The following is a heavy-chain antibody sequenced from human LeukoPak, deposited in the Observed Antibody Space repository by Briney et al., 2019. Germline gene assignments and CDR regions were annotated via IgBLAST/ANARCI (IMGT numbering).Heavy chain of an antibody. CDR3: ARAAEMATILA. J-gene: IGHJ5*02. Sequence: GGSLRLSCAASGFTFSSYSMNWVRQAPGKGLEWVSSISSSSSYIYYADSVKGRFTISRDNAKNSLYLQMNSLRAEDTAVYYCARAAEMATILAWGQGTLVTVSS. D-gene: IGHD5-24*01. CDR2: ISSSSSYI. CDR1: GFTFSSYS. V-gene: IGHV3-21*01.